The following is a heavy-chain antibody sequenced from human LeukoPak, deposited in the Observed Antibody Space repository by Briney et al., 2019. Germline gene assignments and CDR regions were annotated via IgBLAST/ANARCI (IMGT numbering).Heavy chain of an antibody. CDR2: ISGNGAKT. CDR1: GFTFSSYS. V-gene: IGHV3-23*01. CDR3: ARDRLAVAGTGTLCFDY. D-gene: IGHD6-19*01. Sequence: PGGSLRLSCAASGFTFSSYSMNWVRQAPGKGLEWVSAISGNGAKTYYADSVKGRFTISRDNSKNTLYLQMNSLRAEDTAVYYCARDRLAVAGTGTLCFDYWGQGTLVTVSS. J-gene: IGHJ4*02.